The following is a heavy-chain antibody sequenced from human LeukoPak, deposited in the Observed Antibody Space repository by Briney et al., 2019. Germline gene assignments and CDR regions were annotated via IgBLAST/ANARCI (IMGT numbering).Heavy chain of an antibody. CDR1: GFIFSSYA. V-gene: IGHV3-23*01. D-gene: IGHD6-13*01. Sequence: PGGSLRLSCAASGFIFSSYAMSWVRQAPGKGLEWVSAISGSGGSTYYADSVKGRFTISRDNSKNTLYLQMNSLRAEDTAVYYCAKVASSSWYRNSYYYYYMDVWGKGTTVTVSS. J-gene: IGHJ6*03. CDR2: ISGSGGST. CDR3: AKVASSSWYRNSYYYYYMDV.